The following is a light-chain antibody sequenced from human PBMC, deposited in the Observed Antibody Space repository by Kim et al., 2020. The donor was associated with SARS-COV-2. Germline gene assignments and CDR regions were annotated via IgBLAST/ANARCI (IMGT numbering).Light chain of an antibody. CDR1: QSVSSN. CDR3: QQYNNWPPT. J-gene: IGKJ1*01. V-gene: IGKV3-15*01. Sequence: VSPGERATLSCRASQSVSSNLAWYQQNPGQAPRLLIYGASTRATGIPARCSGSGSGTEFTLTISSLQSEDFAVYYCQQYNNWPPTFGQGTKVDIK. CDR2: GAS.